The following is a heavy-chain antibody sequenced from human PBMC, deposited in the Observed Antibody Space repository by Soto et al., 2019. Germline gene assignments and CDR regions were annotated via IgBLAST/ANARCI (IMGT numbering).Heavy chain of an antibody. J-gene: IGHJ4*02. CDR2: INPNSGGT. CDR3: ARDEINYYDSSGYLY. D-gene: IGHD3-22*01. Sequence: GASVKVSCKASGYTFTGYYMHWVRQAPGQGLEWMGWINPNSGGTNYAQKFQGRVTMTRDTSISTAYMELSRLRSDDTAVHYCARDEINYYDSSGYLYWGQGTLVTVSS. CDR1: GYTFTGYY. V-gene: IGHV1-2*02.